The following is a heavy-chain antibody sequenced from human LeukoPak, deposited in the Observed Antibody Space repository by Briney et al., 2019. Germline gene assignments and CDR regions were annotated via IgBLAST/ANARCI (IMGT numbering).Heavy chain of an antibody. CDR3: ARSKEDCCGSFDP. D-gene: IGHD2-15*01. CDR2: ISVSATT. V-gene: IGHV3-23*01. CDR1: GFTFNNYA. Sequence: AGGSLRLSCAASGFTFNNYAMSWVRQAPGKGLEWVSAISVSATTYYADSVMGRFTISRDNSKNTLYLQMNSLRVEDTAVYYCARSKEDCCGSFDPWGQGTLVTVSS. J-gene: IGHJ5*02.